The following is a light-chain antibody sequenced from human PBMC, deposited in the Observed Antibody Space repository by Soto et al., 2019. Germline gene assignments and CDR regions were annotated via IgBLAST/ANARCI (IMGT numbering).Light chain of an antibody. J-gene: IGKJ2*02. CDR1: QSVSSN. CDR2: GAS. V-gene: IGKV3-15*01. CDR3: KQYNAWLCT. Sequence: EIVMTKSPATLSVSPGERATLSCRASQSVSSNLAWYQQKPGQAPRLLIYGASNRATGIPARFSGSGSGTDFTLNLSILPSEDFARYSCKQYNAWLCTFFQGTRLEIK.